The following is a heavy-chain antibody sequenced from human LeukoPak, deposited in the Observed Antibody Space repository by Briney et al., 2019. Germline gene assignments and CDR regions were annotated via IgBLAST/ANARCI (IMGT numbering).Heavy chain of an antibody. V-gene: IGHV5-51*01. CDR3: ARHETYYYGSGSYLSYYYYMDV. CDR1: GYSFTSYW. J-gene: IGHJ6*03. D-gene: IGHD3-10*01. CDR2: IYPGDSDT. Sequence: GESLKISCKGSGYSFTSYWIGWVRQMPGKGLEWMGIIYPGDSDTRYSPSFQGQVTISADKSISTAYLQWSSLKASDTAMYYCARHETYYYGSGSYLSYYYYMDVWGKGTTVTVSS.